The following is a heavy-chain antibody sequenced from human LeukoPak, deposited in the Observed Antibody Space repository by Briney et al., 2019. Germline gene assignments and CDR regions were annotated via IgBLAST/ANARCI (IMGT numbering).Heavy chain of an antibody. D-gene: IGHD3-9*01. V-gene: IGHV1-8*01. CDR3: ARGVDILTGSDWFDP. Sequence: ASVKVSCKASGYTFTSYDNNWVRQATGQGLEWMGWMNPNSGNTGYAQKFQGRVTMTRSTSISTAYMELSSLRSEDTAVYYCARGVDILTGSDWFDPWGQGTLVTVSS. J-gene: IGHJ5*02. CDR2: MNPNSGNT. CDR1: GYTFTSYD.